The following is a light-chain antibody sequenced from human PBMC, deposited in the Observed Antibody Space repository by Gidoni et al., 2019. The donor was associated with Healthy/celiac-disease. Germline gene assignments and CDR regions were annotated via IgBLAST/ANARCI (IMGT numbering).Light chain of an antibody. CDR3: QRYGSSPLT. V-gene: IGKV3-20*01. CDR1: QSVSSSY. Sequence: EIVLTQSPGTLSLSPGERATFSCRASQSVSSSYLAWHQQKPGQSPRLLIYGASSRATGIPDRFSGSGSGTDFTLTISRLEPEDFAVYYCQRYGSSPLTFGGGTKVEIK. CDR2: GAS. J-gene: IGKJ4*01.